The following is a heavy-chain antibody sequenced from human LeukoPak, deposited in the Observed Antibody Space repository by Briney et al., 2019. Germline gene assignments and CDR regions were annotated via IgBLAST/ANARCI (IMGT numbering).Heavy chain of an antibody. V-gene: IGHV3-23*01. Sequence: PGASLRLSCAASGFTFGSYAITWVRQAPGKGLEWVSAVSGSGGNTSYADSVKGRFTISRDNPKNTLYLQMNSLRAEDTAVYYCAKDRSSGWYTTLDYWGQGVLVTVSS. J-gene: IGHJ4*02. CDR2: VSGSGGNT. CDR1: GFTFGSYA. CDR3: AKDRSSGWYTTLDY. D-gene: IGHD6-19*01.